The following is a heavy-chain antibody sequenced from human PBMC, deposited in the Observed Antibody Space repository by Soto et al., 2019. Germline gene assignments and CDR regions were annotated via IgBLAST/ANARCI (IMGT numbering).Heavy chain of an antibody. V-gene: IGHV3-9*01. D-gene: IGHD6-13*01. Sequence: GGSLRLSCAASGFTFDDYAMHWVRQAPGKGLEWVSGISWNSGSIGYADSVKGRFTISRDNAKNSLYLQMNSLRAEDTALYYCAKDHSSSWQTFDYWGQGTLVTVSS. CDR1: GFTFDDYA. CDR2: ISWNSGSI. CDR3: AKDHSSSWQTFDY. J-gene: IGHJ4*02.